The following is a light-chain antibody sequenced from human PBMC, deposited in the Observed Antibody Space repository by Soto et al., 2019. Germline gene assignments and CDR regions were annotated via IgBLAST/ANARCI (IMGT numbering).Light chain of an antibody. V-gene: IGKV3-20*01. Sequence: ELVLTQSPGTLSLSPGERGTLSCRASQSVGSIYLAWYQQKPGQAPRLLIYGTSKRARGVPDRFSGSGSGADFALTISRLEPEDFAVYYCQQYGSSPTTFGQGTRLEIK. J-gene: IGKJ5*01. CDR1: QSVGSIY. CDR2: GTS. CDR3: QQYGSSPTT.